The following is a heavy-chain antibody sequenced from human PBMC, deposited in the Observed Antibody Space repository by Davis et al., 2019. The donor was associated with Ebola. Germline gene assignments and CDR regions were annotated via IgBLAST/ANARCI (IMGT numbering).Heavy chain of an antibody. D-gene: IGHD6-13*01. J-gene: IGHJ4*02. CDR1: GFTFSDYY. Sequence: GESLKISCAASGFTFSDYYMSWIRQAPGKGLEWVSYISSSGSTIYYADSVKGRFTISRDNAKNTLYLQMNSLRAEDTAVYYCARGGTFSSWLVFDYWGQGTLVTVSS. CDR3: ARGGTFSSWLVFDY. V-gene: IGHV3-11*04. CDR2: ISSSGSTI.